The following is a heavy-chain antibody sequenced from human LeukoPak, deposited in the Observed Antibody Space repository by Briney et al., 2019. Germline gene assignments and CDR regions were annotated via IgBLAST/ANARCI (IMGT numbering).Heavy chain of an antibody. J-gene: IGHJ4*02. CDR2: INSDGSIT. V-gene: IGHV3-74*01. D-gene: IGHD2-15*01. Sequence: PGGSLRLSCAAPGFAFSNYWMHWVRQAPGKGLMWVSRINSDGSITSYADSVKGRFTISRDNAKNTLYLQMNSLRAEDTAVYYCARAVVVSAIPSDWGQGTLVTVSS. CDR1: GFAFSNYW. CDR3: ARAVVVSAIPSD.